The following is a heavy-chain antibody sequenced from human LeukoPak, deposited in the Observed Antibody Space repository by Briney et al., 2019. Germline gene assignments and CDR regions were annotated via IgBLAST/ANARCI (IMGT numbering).Heavy chain of an antibody. Sequence: GGSLRLSCAASGFTFGSNWMTWVRQAPGRGLEWVANIKADGSEESYADSVKGRFTISRDNAKNLVFLQMNSLRIEDTAVYYCARNTLSAAGDYWGQGTLVSVSS. V-gene: IGHV3-7*01. CDR1: GFTFGSNW. D-gene: IGHD6-13*01. CDR3: ARNTLSAAGDY. CDR2: IKADGSEE. J-gene: IGHJ4*02.